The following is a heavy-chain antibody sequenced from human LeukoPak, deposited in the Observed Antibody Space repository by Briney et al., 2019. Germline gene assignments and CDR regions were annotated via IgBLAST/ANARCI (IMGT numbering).Heavy chain of an antibody. V-gene: IGHV3-30*03. Sequence: GGSLRLSCAASGFTFSKYGMHWVRQAPGKGLEWVAVISNDGSDTYYVDSVKGRFTISRDNAKNSLYLQMDSLRAEDTAMYYCARDASGSFYDYWGQGTLVAVSS. CDR1: GFTFSKYG. D-gene: IGHD1-26*01. CDR3: ARDASGSFYDY. CDR2: ISNDGSDT. J-gene: IGHJ4*02.